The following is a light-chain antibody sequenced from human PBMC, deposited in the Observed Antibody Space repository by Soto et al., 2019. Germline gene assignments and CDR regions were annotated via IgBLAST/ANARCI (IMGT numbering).Light chain of an antibody. J-gene: IGKJ1*01. CDR1: QSINTY. CDR3: QKYDSAPWT. CDR2: QAS. Sequence: DIQMTQSPSSLSASVVDRVTITFRASQSINTYLAWYQQKPGKAPKILIYQASTLEGGVPSRFSGSGYGADFTLTISSLQPEDVGTYYCQKYDSAPWTFGQGTKVDIK. V-gene: IGKV1-27*01.